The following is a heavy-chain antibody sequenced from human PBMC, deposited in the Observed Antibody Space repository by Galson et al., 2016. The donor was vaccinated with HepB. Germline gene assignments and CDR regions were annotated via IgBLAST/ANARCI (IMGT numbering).Heavy chain of an antibody. V-gene: IGHV3-74*01. CDR3: ARVRRGPPFDY. CDR2: INSDGIST. CDR1: GFTFNNYW. Sequence: SLRLSCAASGFTFNNYWMHWVRQAPGKGLVWVSRINSDGISTTYADSVKGRFTISRDNAKNTLYLQMNSLRAEDTAVYYCARVRRGPPFDYWGQGTLVTVSS. J-gene: IGHJ4*02.